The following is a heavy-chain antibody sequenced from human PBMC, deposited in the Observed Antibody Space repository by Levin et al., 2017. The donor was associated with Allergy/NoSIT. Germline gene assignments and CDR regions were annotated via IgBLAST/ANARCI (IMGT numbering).Heavy chain of an antibody. J-gene: IGHJ4*02. CDR3: ARGDDHKDLDY. D-gene: IGHD5-24*01. Sequence: ASVKVSCKTSGYTFTSFYIHWVRQAPGQGLEWMAIINPSGGSTTYTQKFQGRVTLTRDASTSTAYMEVNNLRSEDTAMYCCARGDDHKDLDYWGQGTLVTVSS. CDR2: INPSGGST. CDR1: GYTFTSFY. V-gene: IGHV1-46*01.